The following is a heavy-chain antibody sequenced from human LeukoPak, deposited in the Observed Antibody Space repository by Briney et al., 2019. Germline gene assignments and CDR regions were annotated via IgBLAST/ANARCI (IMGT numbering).Heavy chain of an antibody. J-gene: IGHJ4*02. CDR3: ARAYNDYGDSEFDY. Sequence: GGSLRLSCAASGFIFSSYSMNWVRQAPGKGLEWVSSISSSSSYTSYADSVKGRFTISRDNAKNPLYLQMNSLRAEDTAVYYCARAYNDYGDSEFDYWGQGTLVTVSS. CDR2: ISSSSSYT. V-gene: IGHV3-21*01. CDR1: GFIFSSYS. D-gene: IGHD4-17*01.